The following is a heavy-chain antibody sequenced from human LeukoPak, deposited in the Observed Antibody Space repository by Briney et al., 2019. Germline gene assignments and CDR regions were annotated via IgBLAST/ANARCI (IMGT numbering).Heavy chain of an antibody. Sequence: GGSLRLSCAASGFTFSSYSMNWVRQAPGKGLEWVSSISSSSSYIYYADSVKGRFTISRGNAKNSLYLQMNSLRAEDTAVYYCARTRVGATTVFLVWGQGTLVTVSS. CDR3: ARTRVGATTVFLV. J-gene: IGHJ4*02. CDR2: ISSSSSYI. V-gene: IGHV3-21*01. D-gene: IGHD1-26*01. CDR1: GFTFSSYS.